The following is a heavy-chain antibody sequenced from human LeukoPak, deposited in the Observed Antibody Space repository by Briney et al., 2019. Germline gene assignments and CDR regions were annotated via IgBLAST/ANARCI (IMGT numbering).Heavy chain of an antibody. V-gene: IGHV4-61*02. CDR1: GGSISSGSYY. CDR2: IYTSGST. CDR3: ARDSVDYDFWSVPTGAFDI. Sequence: SQTLPLTCTVSGGSISSGSYYWSWIRQPAGKGLEWIGRIYTSGSTNYNPSLKSRVTISVDTSKNQFSLKLSSVTAADTAVYYCARDSVDYDFWSVPTGAFDIWGQGTMVTVSS. J-gene: IGHJ3*02. D-gene: IGHD3-3*01.